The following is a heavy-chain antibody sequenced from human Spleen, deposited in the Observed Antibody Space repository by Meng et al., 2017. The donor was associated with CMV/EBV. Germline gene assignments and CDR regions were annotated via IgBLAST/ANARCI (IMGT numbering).Heavy chain of an antibody. CDR2: ISPSSGRT. CDR1: GYTFINYS. D-gene: IGHD5-24*01. V-gene: IGHV1-46*01. CDR3: ARRDEERYSFDH. J-gene: IGHJ4*02. Sequence: CKASGYTFINYSMHWVRQAPGQGLEWMGIISPSSGRTTYAKRFQGRVTMTRDTSTSTVYMELSSLRSEDTAVYYCARRDEERYSFDHWGQGTLVTVSS.